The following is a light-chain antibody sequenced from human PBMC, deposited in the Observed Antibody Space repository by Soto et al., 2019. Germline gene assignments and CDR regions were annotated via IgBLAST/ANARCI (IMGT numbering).Light chain of an antibody. CDR1: SSDVGSYNR. CDR3: NSYTGSSTYV. Sequence: QSVLTQPPSVSGSPGQSVAISCTGTSSDVGSYNRVSWYQQPPGAAPKLMIYEGSNRPSGVPDRFSGSKSGNTASLTISGLQAEDEADYYCNSYTGSSTYVFGTGTKVTVL. CDR2: EGS. V-gene: IGLV2-18*02. J-gene: IGLJ1*01.